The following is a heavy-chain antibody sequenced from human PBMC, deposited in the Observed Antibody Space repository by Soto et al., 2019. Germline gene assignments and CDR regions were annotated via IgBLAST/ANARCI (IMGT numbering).Heavy chain of an antibody. J-gene: IGHJ4*02. CDR2: ISYDGSNK. CDR1: GFTFSSYG. D-gene: IGHD1-7*01. V-gene: IGHV3-30*18. CDR3: AKDRGDWNYEAFDY. Sequence: GGSLRLSCAASGFTFSSYGMHWVRQAPGKGLEWVAVISYDGSNKYYADSVKGRFTIPRDNSKNTLYLQMNSLRAEDTAVYYCAKDRGDWNYEAFDYWGQGTLVTVS.